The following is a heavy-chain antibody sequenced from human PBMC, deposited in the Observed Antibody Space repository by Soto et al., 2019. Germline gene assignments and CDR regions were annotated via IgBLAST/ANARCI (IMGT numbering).Heavy chain of an antibody. CDR1: GGSFSGYY. D-gene: IGHD4-17*01. Sequence: SETLSLTFAVYGGSFSGYYWTWIRQPPGKGLEWIGEINHSGSTNYNPSLKSRVTISVDTSKNQFSLKLSSVTAADTAVYYCAIYGGNSVYFDYWGQGTLVTVSS. V-gene: IGHV4-34*01. CDR3: AIYGGNSVYFDY. J-gene: IGHJ4*02. CDR2: INHSGST.